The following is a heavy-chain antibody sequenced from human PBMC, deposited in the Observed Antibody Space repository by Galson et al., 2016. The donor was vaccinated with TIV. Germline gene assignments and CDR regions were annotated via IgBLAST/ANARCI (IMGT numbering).Heavy chain of an antibody. Sequence: SVKVSCKGSGYTFTSYDINWVRQATGQGLEWMGWMNPNSGNTGYAQDFQGRVTMTRDTSISTAYMELSSVRSEDTAVYYCIRGHTIGRGGKYFHHWGQGTLVTVSS. CDR2: MNPNSGNT. CDR1: GYTFTSYD. D-gene: IGHD2-15*01. V-gene: IGHV1-8*01. J-gene: IGHJ1*01. CDR3: IRGHTIGRGGKYFHH.